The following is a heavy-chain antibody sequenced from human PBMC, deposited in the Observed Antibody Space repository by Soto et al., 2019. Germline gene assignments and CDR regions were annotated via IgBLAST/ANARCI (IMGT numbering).Heavy chain of an antibody. CDR1: GFSISSGFY. J-gene: IGHJ6*02. D-gene: IGHD4-17*01. V-gene: IGHV4-38-2*01. CDR3: ARAFYGDSAAYYSGMDV. Sequence: SETLSLTCAVSGFSISSGFYWGWIRQPPGKGLEWIGNIYRSGSTYYNPSLKSRVTISVDTSKNQFSLKLSSVTPADTAVYYCARAFYGDSAAYYSGMDVWGQGTTVTVSS. CDR2: IYRSGST.